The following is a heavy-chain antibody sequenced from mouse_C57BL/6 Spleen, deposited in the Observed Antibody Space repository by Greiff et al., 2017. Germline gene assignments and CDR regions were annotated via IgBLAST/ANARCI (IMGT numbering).Heavy chain of an antibody. J-gene: IGHJ3*01. CDR3: ARNGDYGYDDWFAY. D-gene: IGHD2-2*01. CDR1: GFSLTSYA. Sequence: VKLQESGPGLVAPSQSLSITCTVSGFSLTSYAISWVRQPPGKGLEWLGVIWTGGGTNYNSALKSRLSISKDNSKSQVFLKMNSLQTDDTARYYCARNGDYGYDDWFAYWGQGTLVTVSA. CDR2: IWTGGGT. V-gene: IGHV2-9-1*01.